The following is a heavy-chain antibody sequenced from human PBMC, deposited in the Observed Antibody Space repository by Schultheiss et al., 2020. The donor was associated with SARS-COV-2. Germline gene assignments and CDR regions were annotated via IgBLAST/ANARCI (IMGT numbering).Heavy chain of an antibody. J-gene: IGHJ4*02. D-gene: IGHD2-15*01. Sequence: KISCKASGGTFSTYAINWVRQAPGQGLEWMGGIIPIFGPANYAQKFQGRVTITADESTSTAYMELSSLKSEDTAVYYCASPEKCSGGSCSLDYWGQGTLVTVS. CDR3: ASPEKCSGGSCSLDY. CDR1: GGTFSTYA. V-gene: IGHV1-69*01. CDR2: IIPIFGPA.